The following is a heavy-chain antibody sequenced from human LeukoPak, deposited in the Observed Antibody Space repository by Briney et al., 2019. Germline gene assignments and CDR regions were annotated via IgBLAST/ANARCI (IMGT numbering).Heavy chain of an antibody. V-gene: IGHV1-18*01. D-gene: IGHD3-10*01. CDR3: ARDNDYYYGSGSYSPQFDP. J-gene: IGHJ5*02. CDR2: ISPYNGNT. CDR1: AYTFTSYG. Sequence: ATVKVSCKASAYTFTSYGISWVRQAPGQGLEWMGWISPYNGNTNYAQKLQGRVTMTTDTSTSTAYMELRSLRSDDTAVYYCARDNDYYYGSGSYSPQFDPWGQGTLVTVSS.